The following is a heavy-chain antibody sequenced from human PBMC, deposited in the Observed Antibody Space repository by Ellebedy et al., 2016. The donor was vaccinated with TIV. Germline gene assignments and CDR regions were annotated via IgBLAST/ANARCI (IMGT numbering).Heavy chain of an antibody. CDR1: GFTFSTYS. V-gene: IGHV3-48*04. CDR3: ARDLACSSTSCFVGWFDP. Sequence: PGGSLRLSCAASGFTFSTYSMNWVRQVPGKGLEWVSYISSSSDTIHYADSVKGRFTISRDNAKNSLYLQLNTLRAEDTAVYYCARDLACSSTSCFVGWFDPWGQGTLVIVSS. D-gene: IGHD2-2*01. CDR2: ISSSSDTI. J-gene: IGHJ5*02.